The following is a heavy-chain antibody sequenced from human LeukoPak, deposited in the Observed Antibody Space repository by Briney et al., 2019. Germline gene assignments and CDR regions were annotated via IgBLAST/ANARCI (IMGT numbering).Heavy chain of an antibody. V-gene: IGHV4-59*01. J-gene: IGHJ3*01. CDR1: GGSISSYY. CDR2: IYYSGST. CDR3: ARRLGVADAFDV. Sequence: SETLSLTCTVSGGSISSYYWSWIRQPPGKGLEWIGYIYYSGSTNYNPSLKSRVTISVDTSKNQFSLKLSSVTAADTAVYYCARRLGVADAFDVWGQGTRVTVSS. D-gene: IGHD2-15*01.